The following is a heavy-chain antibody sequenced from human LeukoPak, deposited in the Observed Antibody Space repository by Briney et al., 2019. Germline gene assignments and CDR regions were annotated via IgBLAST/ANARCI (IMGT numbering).Heavy chain of an antibody. Sequence: PGGSLRLSCAASGFTFSSSLMTWVRQAPGKGLEWVASVNQDGGEKNYVDSVKGRFTISRDNAKNSLYLQMNSLRTEDTAVYYCASGRVTAVYWGQGTLVTVPS. CDR1: GFTFSSSL. CDR2: VNQDGGEK. V-gene: IGHV3-7*03. J-gene: IGHJ4*02. D-gene: IGHD2-21*02. CDR3: ASGRVTAVY.